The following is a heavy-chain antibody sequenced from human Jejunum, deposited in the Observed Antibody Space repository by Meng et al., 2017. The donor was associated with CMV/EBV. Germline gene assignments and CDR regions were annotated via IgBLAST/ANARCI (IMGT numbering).Heavy chain of an antibody. CDR1: GFTFSDHY. CDR2: TRNKANSYTT. D-gene: IGHD3-16*01. Sequence: SGAASGFTFSDHYMDWVRQAPGKGLEWVGRTRNKANSYTTEYAASVKGRFIISRDGSKNSLYLQMNSLKIEDTAVYYRARDYGDWGQGTLVTVSS. J-gene: IGHJ4*02. V-gene: IGHV3-72*01. CDR3: ARDYGD.